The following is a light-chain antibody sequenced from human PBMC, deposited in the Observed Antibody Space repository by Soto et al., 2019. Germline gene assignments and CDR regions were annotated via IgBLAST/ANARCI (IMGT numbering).Light chain of an antibody. V-gene: IGKV1-5*01. Sequence: DIQMTQSPSALSASVGDRVTITCRASQSISSWLAWYQQKPGKAPKLLIYDASSLKSGVPSRFSGSGSGTELTLTISSLQPDDCAAYYCQQYNSDRTCGQGTNVEI. CDR1: QSISSW. CDR2: DAS. J-gene: IGKJ1*01. CDR3: QQYNSDRT.